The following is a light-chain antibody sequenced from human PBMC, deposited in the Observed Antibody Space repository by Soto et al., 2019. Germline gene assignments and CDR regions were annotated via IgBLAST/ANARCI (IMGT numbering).Light chain of an antibody. CDR1: NIGSKN. V-gene: IGLV3-9*01. Sequence: SYELTQPLSVSVALGQTARITCGGNNIGSKNVHWYQQKPGQAPVLVIYRDSNRPSGIPERFSGSNSGNTATLTISRAQAVDEADYYCQLWDSPVVFGGGTHLTVL. CDR3: QLWDSPVV. CDR2: RDS. J-gene: IGLJ2*01.